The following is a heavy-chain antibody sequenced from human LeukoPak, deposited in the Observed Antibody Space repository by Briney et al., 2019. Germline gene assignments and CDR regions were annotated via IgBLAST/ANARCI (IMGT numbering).Heavy chain of an antibody. V-gene: IGHV3-23*01. D-gene: IGHD6-13*01. J-gene: IGHJ4*02. Sequence: PGGSLRLSCAASGFNFNNYVMHWVRQAPGKGLEWVSGIYGSGGGIQYADSVKGRFTISRDNSKNTLYLQMNSLRAEDTALYYCAKDRLPDGRWSLDYWGQGTLVTVSS. CDR2: IYGSGGGI. CDR1: GFNFNNYV. CDR3: AKDRLPDGRWSLDY.